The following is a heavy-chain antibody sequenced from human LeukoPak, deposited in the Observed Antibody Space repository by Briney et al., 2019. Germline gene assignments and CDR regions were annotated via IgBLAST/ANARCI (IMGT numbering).Heavy chain of an antibody. Sequence: GGSLRLSCAASGFTLRNYAMHWVRQAPGKGLEWVAVISLDGSNIYYADSVKGRFTISRDNSKNTLYLQMNSLRAEDTAVYCCATSPVYYDILTGYLDYWGQGTLVTVSS. CDR2: ISLDGSNI. CDR1: GFTLRNYA. D-gene: IGHD3-9*01. V-gene: IGHV3-30*04. J-gene: IGHJ4*02. CDR3: ATSPVYYDILTGYLDY.